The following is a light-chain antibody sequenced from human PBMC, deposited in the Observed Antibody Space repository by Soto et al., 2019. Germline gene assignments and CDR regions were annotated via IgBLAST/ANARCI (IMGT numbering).Light chain of an antibody. J-gene: IGKJ1*01. CDR3: QQYANWPPQT. Sequence: EIVLTQSPATLSLSPGDRATLSFRASQSVSRSLTWYQQKPGQAPRLLIYDASTRATGIPPRFSGSGSGTEFTLTISSLQSEDFAVYYCQQYANWPPQTFGQGTKV. CDR1: QSVSRS. CDR2: DAS. V-gene: IGKV3D-15*01.